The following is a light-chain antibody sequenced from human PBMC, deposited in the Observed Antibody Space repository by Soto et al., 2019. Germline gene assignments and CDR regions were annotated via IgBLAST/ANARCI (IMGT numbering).Light chain of an antibody. CDR3: QQYYITPPT. Sequence: DIVMTQSPASLAVSLGERATINCKSSQIVLYSSNNKNYLAWYQQKPGQPPKLLIYWASIRESGVPDRFSGSGSATEFSLTISSLQAGDVAVYYCQQYYITPPTFGQGTKVEIK. CDR2: WAS. J-gene: IGKJ1*01. V-gene: IGKV4-1*01. CDR1: QIVLYSSNNKNY.